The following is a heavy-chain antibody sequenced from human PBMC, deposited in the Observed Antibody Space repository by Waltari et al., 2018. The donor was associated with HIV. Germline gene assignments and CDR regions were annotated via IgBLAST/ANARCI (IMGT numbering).Heavy chain of an antibody. V-gene: IGHV4-39*02. CDR2: IFYSGIT. Sequence: QVQLEESGPGLVKASETLSLNCRVSGASIRHWVDYWGWVRQPPGKGLEWVVIIFYSGITNSAPPLMFRLTISVDTAKNHFSLRLTSLTAADTAVSSCVRVTGWDSLDDWGQGTLFSVSS. CDR3: VRVTGWDSLDD. D-gene: IGHD3-9*01. J-gene: IGHJ4*02. CDR1: GASIRHWVDY.